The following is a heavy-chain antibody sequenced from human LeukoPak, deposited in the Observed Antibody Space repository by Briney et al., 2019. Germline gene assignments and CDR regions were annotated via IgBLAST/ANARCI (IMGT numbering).Heavy chain of an antibody. CDR2: IYHSGST. CDR1: GYSISSGYY. Sequence: SETLSLTCTVSGYSISSGYYWAWIRQPPGKGLEWIGSIYHSGSTYYNPSLKSRVTISVDTSKNQFSLKLSSVTAADTAVYYCARSGGIVVVPAAQYYYYYYMDVWGKGTTVTVSS. V-gene: IGHV4-38-2*02. CDR3: ARSGGIVVVPAAQYYYYYYMDV. D-gene: IGHD2-2*01. J-gene: IGHJ6*03.